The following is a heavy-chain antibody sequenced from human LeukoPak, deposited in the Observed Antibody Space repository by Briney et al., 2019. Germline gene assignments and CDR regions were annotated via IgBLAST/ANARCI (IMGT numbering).Heavy chain of an antibody. CDR1: GFTFHDFA. J-gene: IGHJ4*02. Sequence: GGSLRLSCAASGFTFHDFAMHWVRQTPGKGLEWVSLISGDGGTTYYTDSVKGRFTISRDNNKNSLFLQMNSLRVEDTAFYYCAKGNNSNSFNFDYWGRGTLVTVSS. V-gene: IGHV3-43*02. CDR3: AKGNNSNSFNFDY. CDR2: ISGDGGTT. D-gene: IGHD6-6*01.